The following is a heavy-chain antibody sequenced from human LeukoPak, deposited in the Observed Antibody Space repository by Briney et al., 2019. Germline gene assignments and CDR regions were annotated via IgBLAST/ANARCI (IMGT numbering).Heavy chain of an antibody. CDR3: AKGNNYGQSNPHDY. CDR1: GFTFDDYA. D-gene: IGHD4-17*01. V-gene: IGHV3-9*01. J-gene: IGHJ4*02. Sequence: GRSLRLPCAASGFTFDDYAMHWVRQAPGKGLEWVSGISWNSGTIGYADSVKGRFTISRDNAKNSLYLQMNSLRAEDTALYYCAKGNNYGQSNPHDYWGQGTLVTVSS. CDR2: ISWNSGTI.